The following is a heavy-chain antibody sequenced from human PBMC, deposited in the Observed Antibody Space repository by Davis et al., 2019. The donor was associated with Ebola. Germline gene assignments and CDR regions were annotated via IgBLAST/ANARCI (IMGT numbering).Heavy chain of an antibody. CDR3: ARVLSDPGEATSPYYFDY. CDR1: GGSVSSGSYY. D-gene: IGHD5-12*01. CDR2: IYYSGST. V-gene: IGHV4-61*01. J-gene: IGHJ4*02. Sequence: PSETLSLTCTVSGGSVSSGSYYWSWIRQPPGKGLEWIGYIYYSGSTNYNPSLKSRVTISVDTSKNQFSLKLSSVTAADTAVYYCARVLSDPGEATSPYYFDYWGQGTLVTVSS.